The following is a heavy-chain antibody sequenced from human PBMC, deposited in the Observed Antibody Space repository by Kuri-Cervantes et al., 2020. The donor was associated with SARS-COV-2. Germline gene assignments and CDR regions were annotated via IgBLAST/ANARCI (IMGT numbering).Heavy chain of an antibody. J-gene: IGHJ6*03. V-gene: IGHV4-59*12. CDR1: GCSISSDY. Sequence: SETLSLTCTVSGCSISSDYWSWIRQPPGKGLEWIGYIYYSGSTNYNPSLKSRVTISVDTSKNQFSLKLNSVTAADTALYYCARGTVPSAPYDSYYMDVWGKGTPATFPS. CDR3: ARGTVPSAPYDSYYMDV. CDR2: IYYSGST. D-gene: IGHD2-2*01.